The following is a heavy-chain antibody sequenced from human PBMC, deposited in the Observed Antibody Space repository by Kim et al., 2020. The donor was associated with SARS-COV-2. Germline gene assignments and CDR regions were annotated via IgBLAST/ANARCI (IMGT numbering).Heavy chain of an antibody. CDR2: IIPIFGTA. D-gene: IGHD1-1*01. V-gene: IGHV1-69*13. CDR3: AREGPTGTGYYYYYYGMDV. J-gene: IGHJ6*02. Sequence: SVKVSCKASGGTFSSYAISWVRQAPGQGLEWMGGIIPIFGTANYAQKFQGRVTITADESTSTAYMELSSLRSEDTAVYYCAREGPTGTGYYYYYYGMDVWGQGTTVTVSS. CDR1: GGTFSSYA.